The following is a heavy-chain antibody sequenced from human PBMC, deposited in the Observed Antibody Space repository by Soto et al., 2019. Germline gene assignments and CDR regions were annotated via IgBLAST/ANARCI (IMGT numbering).Heavy chain of an antibody. CDR3: AKDRQASYYGDLFDY. D-gene: IGHD4-17*01. CDR1: GFTFSSYG. CDR2: ISYDGSNK. V-gene: IGHV3-30*18. J-gene: IGHJ4*02. Sequence: QVQLVESGGGVVQPGRSLRLSCAASGFTFSSYGMHWVRQAPGKGLEWVAVISYDGSNKYYADSVKGRFTISRDNSKNTLYLQMNSLRAEDTAVYYCAKDRQASYYGDLFDYWGQGTLVTVSS.